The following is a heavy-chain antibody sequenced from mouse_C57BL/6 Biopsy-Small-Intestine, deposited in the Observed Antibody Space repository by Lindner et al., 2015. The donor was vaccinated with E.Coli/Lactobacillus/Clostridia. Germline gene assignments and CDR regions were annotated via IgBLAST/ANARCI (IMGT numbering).Heavy chain of an antibody. J-gene: IGHJ4*01. V-gene: IGHV1-82*01. D-gene: IGHD2-4*01. CDR2: IDPGDGDI. CDR1: GYTFTDYN. CDR3: ARRDYGGDYYTLDY. Sequence: VQLQESGPELVKPGTSVKVSCKASGYTFTDYNLNWVKQRPGKGLEWIGRIDPGDGDINYNGKFKGKATLTSDKSSSTAYMQLSSLTSEDSAVYFCARRDYGGDYYTLDYWGQGTSVTVSS.